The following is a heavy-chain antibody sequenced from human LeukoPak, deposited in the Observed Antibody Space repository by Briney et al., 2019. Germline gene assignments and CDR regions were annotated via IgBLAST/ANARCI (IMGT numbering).Heavy chain of an antibody. CDR1: GYTFTGYY. Sequence: SVKVSCKASGYTFTGYYMHWVRQAPRQGLEWMGGIIPIFGTANYAQKFQGRVTITADDSTSTAYMELSSLRSEDTAVYYCARVSSDSSNWYWFDPWGQGTLLTVSS. CDR3: ARVSSDSSNWYWFDP. V-gene: IGHV1-69*13. D-gene: IGHD6-13*01. CDR2: IIPIFGTA. J-gene: IGHJ5*02.